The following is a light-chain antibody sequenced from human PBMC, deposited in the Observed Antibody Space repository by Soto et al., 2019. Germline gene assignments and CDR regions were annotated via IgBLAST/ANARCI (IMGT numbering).Light chain of an antibody. CDR1: QSVSSSY. CDR3: QQYGSSSWT. CDR2: GTS. J-gene: IGKJ1*01. V-gene: IGKV3-20*01. Sequence: EVVLTQSPGTLSLSPGERATLSCRASQSVSSSYLAWYQQKPGQAPRLLIYGTSSRATGIPDRFSGSGYGTDFTLTISRLEPEDFAVYYCQQYGSSSWTFGQGTKVEIK.